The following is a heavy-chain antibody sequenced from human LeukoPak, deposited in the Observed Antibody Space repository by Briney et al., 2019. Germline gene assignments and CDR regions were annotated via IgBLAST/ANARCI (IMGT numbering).Heavy chain of an antibody. CDR1: GGSSSGYY. D-gene: IGHD6-13*01. J-gene: IGHJ4*02. CDR2: INHSGST. CDR3: ARGKLGSSLVY. Sequence: SETLSLTCAVYGGSSSGYYWSWIRQPPGKGLEWIGEINHSGSTNYNPSLKSRVTISVDTSKNQFSLKLSSVTAADTAVYYCARGKLGSSLVYWGQGTLVTVSS. V-gene: IGHV4-34*01.